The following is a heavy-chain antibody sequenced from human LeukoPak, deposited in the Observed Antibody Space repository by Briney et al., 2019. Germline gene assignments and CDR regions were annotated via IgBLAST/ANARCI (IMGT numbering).Heavy chain of an antibody. Sequence: ASVKVSCKASGYTFTSYYMHWVRQAPGQGLEWMGIINPSGGSTSYAQKFQGRVTMTRDTSISTAYMELSRLRSDDTAVYYCARTGAAVNADYWGQGTLVTVSS. CDR2: INPSGGST. CDR1: GYTFTSYY. CDR3: ARTGAAVNADY. J-gene: IGHJ4*02. V-gene: IGHV1-46*01. D-gene: IGHD6-13*01.